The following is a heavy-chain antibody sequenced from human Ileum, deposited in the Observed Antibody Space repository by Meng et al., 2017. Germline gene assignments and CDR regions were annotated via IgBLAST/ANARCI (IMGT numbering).Heavy chain of an antibody. CDR2: IWYDGTNE. CDR3: ARDVVSGSPIRMAWGY. J-gene: IGHJ4*02. CDR1: GFTFRSYG. V-gene: IGHV3-33*01. Sequence: QVQLVESGGDVVQPGRSLRRSCAASGFTFRSYGMQWVRQAPGKGLEWVALIWYDGTNEKYADSVKGRFTISRDNSKNTLYLQMNSLRADDTAVYYCARDVVSGSPIRMAWGYWGQGTLVTVSS. D-gene: IGHD1-26*01.